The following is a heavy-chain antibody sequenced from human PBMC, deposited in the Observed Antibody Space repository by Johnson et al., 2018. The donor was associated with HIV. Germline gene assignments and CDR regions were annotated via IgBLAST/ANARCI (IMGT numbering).Heavy chain of an antibody. CDR3: ARGQGHGFDI. CDR1: GFTFSSYA. V-gene: IGHV3-30*04. CDR2: ISYDGSNK. Sequence: QVQLVESGGGVVQPGRSLRLSCAASGFTFSSYAMHWVRQAPGKGLEWVAVISYDGSNKYYADPVKGRFTISRDNSKNTLYLQMNSLRAEDTAVYYCARGQGHGFDIWGQGTMVTVSS. J-gene: IGHJ3*02.